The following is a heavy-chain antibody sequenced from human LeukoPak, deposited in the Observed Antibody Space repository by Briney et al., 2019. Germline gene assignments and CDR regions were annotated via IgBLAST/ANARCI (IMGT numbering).Heavy chain of an antibody. CDR2: ISGSGGST. V-gene: IGHV3-23*01. CDR3: AKDEEYFYDSSGYSGVY. D-gene: IGHD3-22*01. Sequence: GGSLRLSCAASGFTFSSYWMHWVRQAPGKGLEWVSAISGSGGSTYYADSVKSRFAISRDNSKNTLYLQMNTLRAEDTALYYCAKDEEYFYDSSGYSGVYWGRGTLVIVSS. CDR1: GFTFSSYW. J-gene: IGHJ4*02.